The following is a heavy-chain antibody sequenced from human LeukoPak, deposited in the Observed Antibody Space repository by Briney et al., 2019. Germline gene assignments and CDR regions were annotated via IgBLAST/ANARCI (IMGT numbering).Heavy chain of an antibody. Sequence: PGGSLRLSCAASGFTFSSYSMNWVRQAPGKGLEWVSCISSSSSYIYYADSVKGRFTISRDNAKNSLYLQMNSLRAEDTAVYCWARAHNWKYGSFDFWGQGTLVTVSS. CDR2: ISSSSSYI. V-gene: IGHV3-21*01. D-gene: IGHD1-7*01. J-gene: IGHJ4*02. CDR3: ARAHNWKYGSFDF. CDR1: GFTFSSYS.